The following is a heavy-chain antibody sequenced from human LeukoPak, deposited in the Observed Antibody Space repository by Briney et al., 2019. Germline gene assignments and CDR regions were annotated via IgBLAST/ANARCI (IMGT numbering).Heavy chain of an antibody. CDR1: GGTFSSYA. CDR2: IIPIFGTA. D-gene: IGHD6-13*01. J-gene: IGHJ4*02. V-gene: IGHV1-69*05. CDR3: ARVGGRIAAAGTDLLGYFDY. Sequence: ASVKVSCKASGGTFSSYAISWVRQAPGQGLEWMGGIIPIFGTANYAQKFQGRVTITTDESTSTAYMELSSLRSEDMAVCYCARVGGRIAAAGTDLLGYFDYWGQGTLVTVSS.